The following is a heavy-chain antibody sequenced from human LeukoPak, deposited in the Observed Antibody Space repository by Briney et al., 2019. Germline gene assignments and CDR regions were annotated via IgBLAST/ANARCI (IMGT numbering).Heavy chain of an antibody. D-gene: IGHD5-18*01. V-gene: IGHV4-59*01. Sequence: PSETLSLTCTVSGGAINTYYWSWLRQSPAKGLEWIGFISYSGSTDCNPSLKGRVTISVDTSKNQFSLKLSSVTAADTAVYYCARHDHGYSSGRFDYWGQGTLVTVSS. CDR1: GGAINTYY. CDR2: ISYSGST. J-gene: IGHJ4*02. CDR3: ARHDHGYSSGRFDY.